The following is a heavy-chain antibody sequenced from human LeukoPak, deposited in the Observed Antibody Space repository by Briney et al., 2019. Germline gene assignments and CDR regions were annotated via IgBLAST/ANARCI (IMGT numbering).Heavy chain of an antibody. J-gene: IGHJ4*02. D-gene: IGHD6-6*01. V-gene: IGHV3-33*01. CDR3: ARVHFSSSPYFDY. Sequence: PGRSLRLSCAASGFTLSYYGMHWVRQAPGKGLEWVAVIWYDGSNKYYADSVKGRFTISRDNSKNTLYLQMNSLRAEDTAVYYCARVHFSSSPYFDYWGQGTLVTVSS. CDR2: IWYDGSNK. CDR1: GFTLSYYG.